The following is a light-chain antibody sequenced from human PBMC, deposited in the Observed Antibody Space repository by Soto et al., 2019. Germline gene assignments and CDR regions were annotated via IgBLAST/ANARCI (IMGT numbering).Light chain of an antibody. J-gene: IGLJ1*01. CDR1: SSDVGGYNR. V-gene: IGLV2-14*01. Sequence: QSALTQPASVSGSPGQSITISCTGTSSDVGGYNRVSWYQHHPGKAPKLIISEVDNRPSGISDRFSGSRSGNTASLTISGLQTEDEADYYCSSYTTTSTQVFGSGTKLTVL. CDR2: EVD. CDR3: SSYTTTSTQV.